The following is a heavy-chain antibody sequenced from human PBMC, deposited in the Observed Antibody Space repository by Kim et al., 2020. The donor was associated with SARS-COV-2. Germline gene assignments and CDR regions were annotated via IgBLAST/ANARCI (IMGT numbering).Heavy chain of an antibody. J-gene: IGHJ4*02. D-gene: IGHD1-26*01. CDR3: VEGGAAGY. CDR2: ISGSGDST. V-gene: IGHV3-23*01. Sequence: GGSLRLSCAASGFTFSSHAMSWVRQAPGKGLEWVSSISGSGDSTYYADSVKGRFTISRDNSKNTLSLQMNSLRADDTAVYYCVEGGAAGYWGQGTLVTVSS. CDR1: GFTFSSHA.